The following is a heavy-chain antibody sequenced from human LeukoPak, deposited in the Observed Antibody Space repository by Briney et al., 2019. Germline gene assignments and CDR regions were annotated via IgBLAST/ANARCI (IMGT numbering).Heavy chain of an antibody. V-gene: IGHV3-30*18. Sequence: GGSLRLSCAASGFTFSSYGMHWVRQAPGKGLEWVAVISYDGNNKYYGDSVEGGFTISRDNYKNTLYLQMNSLGAEDTAVYYCAKRDYFGSVDSYYAMDVWGQGTTVTVSS. J-gene: IGHJ6*02. CDR1: GFTFSSYG. D-gene: IGHD3-10*01. CDR2: ISYDGNNK. CDR3: AKRDYFGSVDSYYAMDV.